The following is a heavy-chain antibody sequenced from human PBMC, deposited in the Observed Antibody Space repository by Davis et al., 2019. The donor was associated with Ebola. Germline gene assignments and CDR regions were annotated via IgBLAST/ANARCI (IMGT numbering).Heavy chain of an antibody. CDR2: INTNTGNP. CDR3: ARGGYSSGD. D-gene: IGHD6-19*01. J-gene: IGHJ4*02. V-gene: IGHV7-4-1*02. Sequence: ASVKVSCKASGYIFTSYYIHWVRQAPGQGLEWMGWINTNTGNPTYAQGFTGRFVFSLDTSVSTAYLQISSLKAEDTVVYYCARGGYSSGDWGQGTLVTVSS. CDR1: GYIFTSYY.